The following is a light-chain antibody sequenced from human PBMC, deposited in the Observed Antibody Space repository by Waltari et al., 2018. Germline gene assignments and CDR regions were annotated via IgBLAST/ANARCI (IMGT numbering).Light chain of an antibody. V-gene: IGLV3-1*01. CDR3: QAWDSGTALYV. CDR2: QDN. J-gene: IGLJ1*01. Sequence: SYELTQPPSVSVSPRQTATITCSGDKLGNKSACWYQQRPGQPPVLVIHQDNKRPSGIPGRFSGSRSGNTATLTIRETQAVDEADYYCQAWDSGTALYVFGTGTKVTVL. CDR1: KLGNKS.